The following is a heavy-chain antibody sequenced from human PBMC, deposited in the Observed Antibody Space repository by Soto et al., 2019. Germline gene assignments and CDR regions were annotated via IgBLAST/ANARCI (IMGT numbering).Heavy chain of an antibody. J-gene: IGHJ4*02. CDR3: ARDKSPYSSGWHNRHFDS. D-gene: IGHD6-19*01. CDR2: ISYVVNNK. V-gene: IGHV3-30-3*01. CDR1: GFTFSSYA. Sequence: QVQLVESGGGVVQPGRSLRLSCAASGFTFSSYAMHWIRQAPGKGVEGVAGISYVVNNKYYANSVKGRFTISRDNFKNTQNLQMNSLRAEDTAVYYCARDKSPYSSGWHNRHFDSWGQGTLVTVSS.